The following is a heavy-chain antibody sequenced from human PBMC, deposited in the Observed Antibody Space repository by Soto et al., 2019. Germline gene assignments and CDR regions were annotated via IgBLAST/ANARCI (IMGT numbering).Heavy chain of an antibody. D-gene: IGHD6-19*01. CDR1: GFSFSDYD. CDR3: VREGSGWNSRGSFDF. Sequence: PGGSLILSCTASGFSFSDYDMHWVRQAPGKGLKWVSTIGAARDPYYTGSVKHRFTISRENARNSMFLQMNSLRDEDTAIYYCVREGSGWNSRGSFDFWGRGTMVTVSS. J-gene: IGHJ3*01. V-gene: IGHV3-13*05. CDR2: IGAARDP.